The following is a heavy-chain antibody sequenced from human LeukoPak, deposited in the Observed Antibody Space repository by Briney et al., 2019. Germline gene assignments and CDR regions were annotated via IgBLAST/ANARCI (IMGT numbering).Heavy chain of an antibody. D-gene: IGHD3-9*01. CDR3: ATDNILTGYSPKY. Sequence: ASVKVSCKVSGYTLTELALHWVRQTPGKGLEWMGGFDPEDGETILAQKLHGRVTMTDDTSTDTAYMELSRLRSEDSAVYYCATDNILTGYSPKYWGQGTLDTVSS. CDR2: FDPEDGET. V-gene: IGHV1-24*01. CDR1: GYTLTELA. J-gene: IGHJ4*02.